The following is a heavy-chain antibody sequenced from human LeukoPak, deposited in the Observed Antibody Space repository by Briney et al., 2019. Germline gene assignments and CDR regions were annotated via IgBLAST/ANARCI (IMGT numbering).Heavy chain of an antibody. Sequence: GGSLRLSCAASGFTFSSYSMNWVRQAPGKGLEWFSYMSSSAKYIYYANSVKGRFTIARDDANNSVYLQMNSLRAEDTAVYYCARDSTARGRYSVAGPFDFWGQGSLVTVSS. CDR1: GFTFSSYS. CDR2: MSSSAKYI. D-gene: IGHD6-19*01. V-gene: IGHV3-21*01. CDR3: ARDSTARGRYSVAGPFDF. J-gene: IGHJ4*02.